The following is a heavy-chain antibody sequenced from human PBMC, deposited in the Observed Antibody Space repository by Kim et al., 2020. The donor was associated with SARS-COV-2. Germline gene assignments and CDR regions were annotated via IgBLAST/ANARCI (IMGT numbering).Heavy chain of an antibody. Sequence: GGSLRLSCAASGFTFSSYGMHWVRQAPGKGLEWVAVIWYDGSNKYYADSVKGRFTISRDNSKNTLYLQMNSLRAEDTAVYYCAKDREGIVVVPAAIGGPFDYWGQGTLVTVSS. CDR1: GFTFSSYG. D-gene: IGHD2-2*01. J-gene: IGHJ4*02. CDR3: AKDREGIVVVPAAIGGPFDY. CDR2: IWYDGSNK. V-gene: IGHV3-33*06.